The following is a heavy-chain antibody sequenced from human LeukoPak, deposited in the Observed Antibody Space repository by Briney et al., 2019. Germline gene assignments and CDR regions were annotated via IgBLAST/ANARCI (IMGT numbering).Heavy chain of an antibody. J-gene: IGHJ4*02. Sequence: AGGSLRLSCAASGFPFSSSAMTWVRQAPGKGLEWVSGISGSGGSTYYADSVKGRFTISRDNSKNTLYLQMNSLRAEDTAVYYCAKERVRYCSSTSCEYFDYWGQGTLVTVSS. CDR3: AKERVRYCSSTSCEYFDY. CDR1: GFPFSSSA. CDR2: ISGSGGST. D-gene: IGHD2-2*01. V-gene: IGHV3-23*01.